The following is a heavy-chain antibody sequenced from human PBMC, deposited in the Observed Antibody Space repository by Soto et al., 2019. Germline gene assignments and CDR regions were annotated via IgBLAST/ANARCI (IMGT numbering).Heavy chain of an antibody. CDR3: ARVFRRAMHAFDI. CDR2: IYNKGSA. J-gene: IGHJ3*02. V-gene: IGHV4-31*03. CDR1: GDSMSSGGYY. D-gene: IGHD2-2*01. Sequence: SETLTLTCTVSGDSMSSGGYYWSWTRPHPREGLEWIGYIYNKGSAFYNPSLRSRVSISVDTSKNHFSLKLGSVTAADTAVYYCARVFRRAMHAFDIWGQGTMVT.